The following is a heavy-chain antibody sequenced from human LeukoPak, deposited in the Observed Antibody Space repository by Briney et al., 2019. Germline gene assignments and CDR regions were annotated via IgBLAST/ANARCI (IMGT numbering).Heavy chain of an antibody. CDR3: ATDVLLWFGELSYFDY. V-gene: IGHV4-39*01. D-gene: IGHD3-10*01. J-gene: IGHJ4*02. CDR1: GDSISSSYYY. Sequence: SETLSLTCTVSGDSISSSYYYWGWIRQPPGKGLEWIGTIYYSGSTYYNPSLKSRVTISVDTSRNQFSLKLSSVTAADTAVYYCATDVLLWFGELSYFDYWGQGTLVTVSS. CDR2: IYYSGST.